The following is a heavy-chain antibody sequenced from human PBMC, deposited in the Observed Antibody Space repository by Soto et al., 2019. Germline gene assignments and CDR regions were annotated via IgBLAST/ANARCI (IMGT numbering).Heavy chain of an antibody. CDR3: AKDQASGQGSFDS. CDR2: ISYDGSNQ. V-gene: IGHV3-30*18. J-gene: IGHJ4*02. Sequence: TGGSLRLSFAASGFTFNIYGMHWVRQAPDKGLEWVALISYDGSNQYYADSVKGRFTISRDNSKNTLFLQMTSLRADDTAVYYCAKDQASGQGSFDSWGQGTLVTVSS. CDR1: GFTFNIYG.